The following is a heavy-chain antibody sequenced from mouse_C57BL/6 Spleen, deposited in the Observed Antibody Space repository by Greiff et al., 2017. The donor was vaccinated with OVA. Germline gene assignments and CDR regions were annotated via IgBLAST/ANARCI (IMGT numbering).Heavy chain of an antibody. J-gene: IGHJ1*03. Sequence: DVKLVESGGGLVQPGGSLSLSCAASGFTFTDYYMSWVRQPPGKALEWLGFIRNKANGYTTEYSASVKGRFTISRDNSQSILYLQMNALRAEDSATYYCARYGGNWYFDVWGTGTTVTVSS. CDR3: ARYGGNWYFDV. CDR1: GFTFTDYY. D-gene: IGHD1-1*02. V-gene: IGHV7-3*01. CDR2: IRNKANGYTT.